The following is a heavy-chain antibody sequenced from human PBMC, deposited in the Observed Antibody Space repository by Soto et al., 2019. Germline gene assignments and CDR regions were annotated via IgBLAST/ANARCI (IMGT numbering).Heavy chain of an antibody. J-gene: IGHJ4*02. Sequence: QVQLQESGPGLVKPSGTLSLTCAVSGGSISTSNWWSWVRQPPGKGLEWIGEVYRTGSTNYNPSLASRLTISVDTSKNQFSLKLTSVTAADTAVYYCARARATIAAAAIFDCWGQGTLVTVSS. CDR2: VYRTGST. CDR1: GGSISTSNW. CDR3: ARARATIAAAAIFDC. V-gene: IGHV4-4*02. D-gene: IGHD6-13*01.